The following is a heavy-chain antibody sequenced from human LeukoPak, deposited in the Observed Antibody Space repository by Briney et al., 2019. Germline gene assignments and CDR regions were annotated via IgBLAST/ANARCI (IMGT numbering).Heavy chain of an antibody. CDR1: GFTLSSYA. V-gene: IGHV3-23*01. J-gene: IGHJ4*02. D-gene: IGHD5-24*01. CDR2: ISDSGNT. CDR3: ARRRDGYTGFDY. Sequence: PGGSLRLSCAASGFTLSSYAMSWVRQAPGKGLEWVSAISDSGNTYHADSVKGRFTISRDSSKNTLFLQMNRLRPEDAAVYYCARRRDGYTGFDYWGQGTLVTVSS.